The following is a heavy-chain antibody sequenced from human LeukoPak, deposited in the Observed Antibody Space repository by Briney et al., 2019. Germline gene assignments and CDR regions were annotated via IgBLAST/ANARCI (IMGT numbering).Heavy chain of an antibody. CDR1: GFTFNTFN. Sequence: GGSLRVSCAASGFTFNTFNMNWVRQAQGKGLEWVSSITSGGDYIYYADSVKGRFTTSRDNAKNSLSLQLNSLRVEDTAVYYCARGHYDVLAASYKRTPDYWGQGTLVTVSS. CDR3: ARGHYDVLAASYKRTPDY. J-gene: IGHJ4*02. D-gene: IGHD3-9*01. CDR2: ITSGGDYI. V-gene: IGHV3-21*01.